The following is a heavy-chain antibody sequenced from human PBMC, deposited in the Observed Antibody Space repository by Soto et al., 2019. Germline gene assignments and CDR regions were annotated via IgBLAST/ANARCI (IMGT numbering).Heavy chain of an antibody. Sequence: SETLSLTCTVSGGSISSSSYYWGWIRQPPGKGLEWIGSIYYSGSTYYNPSLKSRVTISVDTSKNQFSLKLSSVTAADTAVYYCARVDLSAAGRYYYYYYMDVWGKGTTVTVSS. V-gene: IGHV4-39*07. D-gene: IGHD6-13*01. CDR2: IYYSGST. CDR1: GGSISSSSYY. CDR3: ARVDLSAAGRYYYYYYMDV. J-gene: IGHJ6*03.